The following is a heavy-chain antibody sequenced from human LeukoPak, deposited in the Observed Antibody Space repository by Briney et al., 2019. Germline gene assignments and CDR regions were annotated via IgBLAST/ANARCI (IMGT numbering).Heavy chain of an antibody. Sequence: SETLSLTCAVYGGSFSGYYWSWIRQPPGKGLEWIGYIYYSGSTNYNPSLKSRVTISVDTSKNQFSLKLSSVTAADTAVYYCARRLAVAVDYWGQGTLVTVSS. CDR3: ARRLAVAVDY. J-gene: IGHJ4*02. CDR2: IYYSGST. V-gene: IGHV4-59*01. D-gene: IGHD6-19*01. CDR1: GGSFSGYY.